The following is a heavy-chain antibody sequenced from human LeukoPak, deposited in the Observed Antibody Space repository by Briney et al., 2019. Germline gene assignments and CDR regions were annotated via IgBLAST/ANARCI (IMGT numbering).Heavy chain of an antibody. CDR1: GYTFTSYY. V-gene: IGHV1-46*01. CDR2: INPSGGST. D-gene: IGHD3-22*01. CDR3: ARAPWRYDSSGYYYFDY. Sequence: ASVKVSCKASGYTFTSYYMHWVRQAPGQGLEWMGIINPSGGSTSYAQKFQGRVTMTRDMSTSTVYMELSSLRSEDTAVYYCARAPWRYDSSGYYYFDYWGQGTLVTVSS. J-gene: IGHJ4*02.